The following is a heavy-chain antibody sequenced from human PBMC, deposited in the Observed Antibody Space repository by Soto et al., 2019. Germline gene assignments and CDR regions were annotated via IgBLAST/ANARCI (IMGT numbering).Heavy chain of an antibody. CDR1: GGSISSGGYH. D-gene: IGHD6-19*01. V-gene: IGHV4-31*03. Sequence: SETLSLTCTVSGGSISSGGYHWSWIRQHPGKGLEWIGYIYYSGSTYYNPSLKSRVTISVDTSKNQSSLKLTSVTAADTAVYYCARVHVMVVAGSTVDYWGHGTLVTGSS. CDR3: ARVHVMVVAGSTVDY. CDR2: IYYSGST. J-gene: IGHJ4*01.